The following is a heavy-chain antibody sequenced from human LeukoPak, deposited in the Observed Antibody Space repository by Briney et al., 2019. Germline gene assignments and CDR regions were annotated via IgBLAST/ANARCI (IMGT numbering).Heavy chain of an antibody. J-gene: IGHJ5*02. Sequence: GGSLRLSCAASGFTFSSYSMNWVRQAPGKGLEWVSSISSSSSYIYYADSVKGRFTISRDTAKNSLYLQMNSLRAEDTAVYYCARPLKANWFDPWGQGTLVTVSS. CDR2: ISSSSSYI. CDR1: GFTFSSYS. CDR3: ARPLKANWFDP. V-gene: IGHV3-21*01.